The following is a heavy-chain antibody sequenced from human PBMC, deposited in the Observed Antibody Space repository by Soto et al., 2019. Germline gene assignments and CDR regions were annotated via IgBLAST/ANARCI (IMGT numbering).Heavy chain of an antibody. J-gene: IGHJ6*02. V-gene: IGHV1-58*01. CDR1: GFTFTSSA. CDR2: IVVGSGNT. Sequence: GASVKVSCKASGFTFTSSAVQWVRQARGQRLEWIGWIVVGSGNTNYAQKFQERVTITRDMSTSTAYMELSSLRSEDTAVYYCAAEGLAGATYYYYGMDVWRQGTTVTSP. D-gene: IGHD1-26*01. CDR3: AAEGLAGATYYYYGMDV.